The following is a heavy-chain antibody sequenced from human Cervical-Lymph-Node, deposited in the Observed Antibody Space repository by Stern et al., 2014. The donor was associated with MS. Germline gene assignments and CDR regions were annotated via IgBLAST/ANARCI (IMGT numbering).Heavy chain of an antibody. D-gene: IGHD3-22*01. CDR2: VIPIFGPA. J-gene: IGHJ4*02. V-gene: IGHV1-69*01. CDR3: ARGGEGYDSSGYYFDYFDY. CDR1: GGTFSSYA. Sequence: QVQLVQSGAEVKKPGSSVKVSCKASGGTFSSYAISWVRQAPGQGLEWMGGVIPIFGPANYAQKFQGRFTITADESTSTAYMELSSLRSEDTAVYYCARGGEGYDSSGYYFDYFDYWGQGTLVTVSS.